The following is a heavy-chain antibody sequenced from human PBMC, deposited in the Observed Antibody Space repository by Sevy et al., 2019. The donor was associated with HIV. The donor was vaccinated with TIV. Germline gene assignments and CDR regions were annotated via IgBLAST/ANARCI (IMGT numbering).Heavy chain of an antibody. CDR1: GFTLDDYA. CDR2: ISWNSGSI. CDR3: AKDMELLLQEGAFDI. D-gene: IGHD1-26*01. V-gene: IGHV3-9*01. Sequence: GGSLRLSCAASGFTLDDYAMHWVRQAPGKGLEWVSGISWNSGSIGYAYSVKGRFTISRDNAKNSLYLQMNSLRAEDTALYYCAKDMELLLQEGAFDIWGQGTMVTVSS. J-gene: IGHJ3*02.